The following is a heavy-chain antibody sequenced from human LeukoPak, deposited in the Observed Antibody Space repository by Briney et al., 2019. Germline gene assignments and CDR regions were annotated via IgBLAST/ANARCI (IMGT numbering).Heavy chain of an antibody. CDR1: GFTVSSNY. J-gene: IGHJ6*03. D-gene: IGHD3-10*01. CDR2: IYSGGST. V-gene: IGHV3-53*01. Sequence: GGSLRLSCAASGFTVSSNYMSWVRQAPGKGLEWVSVIYSGGSTYYADSVKGRFTISRDNSKNTLYLQMNSLRAEDTAVYYCARFMVQAYNYYYYMDVWGKGTTVTVSS. CDR3: ARFMVQAYNYYYYMDV.